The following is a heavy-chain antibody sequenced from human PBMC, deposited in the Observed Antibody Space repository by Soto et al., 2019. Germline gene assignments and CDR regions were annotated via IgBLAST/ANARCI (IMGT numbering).Heavy chain of an antibody. CDR2: IYYSGST. CDR1: GGSVSSGSYY. CDR3: ARTLYGGNSNWYFDL. Sequence: QVQLQESGPGLVKPSETLSLTCTVSGGSVSSGSYYWSWIRQPPGKGLEWIGYIYYSGSTNYNPSLKSRVTISVDTSKNQFSLKLSSVTAADTAVYYCARTLYGGNSNWYFDLWGRGTLVTVSS. D-gene: IGHD4-17*01. V-gene: IGHV4-61*01. J-gene: IGHJ2*01.